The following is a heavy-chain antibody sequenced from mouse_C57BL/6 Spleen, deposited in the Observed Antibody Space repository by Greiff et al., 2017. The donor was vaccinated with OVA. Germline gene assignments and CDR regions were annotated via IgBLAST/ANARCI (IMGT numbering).Heavy chain of an antibody. Sequence: EVQLQQSGGGLVKPGGSLKLSCAASGFTFSDYGMHWVRQAPEKGLEWVAYISSGSSTIYYADTVKGRFTISRDNAKNTLFLQMTSLRSEDTAMYYCARRLRSDWYFDVWGTGTTVTVSS. V-gene: IGHV5-17*01. CDR2: ISSGSSTI. D-gene: IGHD1-1*01. CDR3: ARRLRSDWYFDV. J-gene: IGHJ1*03. CDR1: GFTFSDYG.